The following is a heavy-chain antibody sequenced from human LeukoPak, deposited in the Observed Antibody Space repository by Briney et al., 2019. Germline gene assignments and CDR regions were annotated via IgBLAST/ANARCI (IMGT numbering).Heavy chain of an antibody. D-gene: IGHD3-22*01. CDR3: ARSYSDNSADSFDC. J-gene: IGHJ4*02. V-gene: IGHV4-34*01. Sequence: PSETLSLTCAVYGGSFSGYYWSWIRQPPGKGLEWIGEINHSGSTNYNPSLKSRVTISVDTSKNQFSLKLSSVTAADTAVYFCARSYSDNSADSFDCWGQGTLVTVSS. CDR1: GGSFSGYY. CDR2: INHSGST.